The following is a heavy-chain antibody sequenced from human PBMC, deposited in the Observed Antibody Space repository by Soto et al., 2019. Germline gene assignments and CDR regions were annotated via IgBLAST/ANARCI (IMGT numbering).Heavy chain of an antibody. CDR1: GYTFTSYG. J-gene: IGHJ3*02. V-gene: IGHV1-18*01. D-gene: IGHD7-27*01. CDR3: ASFSTGDGSVDAFDI. CDR2: ISAYNGNT. Sequence: ASVKVSCKASGYTFTSYGISWVRQAPGQGLEWMGWISAYNGNTNYAQKLQGRVTMTTDTSTSTAYMELRSLRSDDTAVYYCASFSTGDGSVDAFDIWGQGTMVTVSS.